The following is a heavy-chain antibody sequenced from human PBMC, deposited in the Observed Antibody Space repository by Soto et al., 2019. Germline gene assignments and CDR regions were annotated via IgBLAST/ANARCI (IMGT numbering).Heavy chain of an antibody. CDR2: INHSGST. V-gene: IGHV4-34*01. CDR3: AREVRGVIVFGYYYYYLDV. Sequence: RPGKGLEWIGEINHSGSTNYNPSLKSRVTISVDTSKNQFSLKLSSVTAADTAVYYCAREVRGVIVFGYYYYYLDVWGKGTTVT. D-gene: IGHD3-10*01. J-gene: IGHJ6*03.